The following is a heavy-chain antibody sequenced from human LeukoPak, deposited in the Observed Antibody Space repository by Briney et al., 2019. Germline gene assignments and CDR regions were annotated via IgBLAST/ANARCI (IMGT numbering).Heavy chain of an antibody. Sequence: SETLSLTCTVSGDSISSYYWNWVRQPPGKGLEWIGYIHYSGSTNYNPSLKSRVTISVDTSKNQFSLKLSSVTAADTAVYYCARRFYCGGDCYSFDYWGQGTLVTVSS. J-gene: IGHJ4*02. CDR1: GDSISSYY. D-gene: IGHD2-21*02. V-gene: IGHV4-59*08. CDR3: ARRFYCGGDCYSFDY. CDR2: IHYSGST.